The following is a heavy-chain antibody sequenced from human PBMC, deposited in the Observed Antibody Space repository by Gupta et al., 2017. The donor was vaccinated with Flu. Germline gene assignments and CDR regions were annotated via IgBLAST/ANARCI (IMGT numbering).Heavy chain of an antibody. Sequence: EVQLLESGGGLVQPGGSLRLSCAASGFTFSSFTMNWVRQAPGKGLEWVSGILGPGDRTYYADSVKGRFTISRDNSRNTLYLQINSMRAEETAIYYCAKDDVPDGIWDIDYWGRGTLVTVSA. V-gene: IGHV3-23*01. CDR3: AKDDVPDGIWDIDY. D-gene: IGHD3-16*01. J-gene: IGHJ4*01. CDR2: ILGPGDRT. CDR1: GFTFSSFT.